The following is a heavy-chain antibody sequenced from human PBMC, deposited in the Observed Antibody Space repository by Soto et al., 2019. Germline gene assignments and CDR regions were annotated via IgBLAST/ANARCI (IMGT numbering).Heavy chain of an antibody. J-gene: IGHJ5*02. Sequence: SETLSLTCAVYGGSFSGYYWSWIRQPPGKGLEWIGEINHSGSTNYNPSLKSRVTISVDTSKNQFSLKLSSVTAADTAVYYCARGREKIGYSSSFRAPLKNWFDPWGQGTQVTVSS. CDR3: ARGREKIGYSSSFRAPLKNWFDP. CDR2: INHSGST. CDR1: GGSFSGYY. D-gene: IGHD6-6*01. V-gene: IGHV4-34*01.